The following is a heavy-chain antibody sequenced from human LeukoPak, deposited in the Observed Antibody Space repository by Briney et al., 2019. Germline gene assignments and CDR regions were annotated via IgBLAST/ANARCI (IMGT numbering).Heavy chain of an antibody. D-gene: IGHD6-13*01. Sequence: GGSLRLPCAASGFTFSSYSMNWVRQAPGKGLEWVSDIYTDDRTYYADSVKGRFTISRDDSKNMLFLQMDSLRVEDTAVYYCARDRAAADPWGQGTLVTVSS. J-gene: IGHJ5*02. V-gene: IGHV3-53*01. CDR1: GFTFSSYS. CDR2: IYTDDRT. CDR3: ARDRAAADP.